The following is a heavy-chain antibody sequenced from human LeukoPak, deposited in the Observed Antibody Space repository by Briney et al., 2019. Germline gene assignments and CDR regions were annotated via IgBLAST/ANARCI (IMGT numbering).Heavy chain of an antibody. D-gene: IGHD3-16*01. J-gene: IGHJ6*04. CDR1: GGTFSSYA. V-gene: IGHV1-69*06. Sequence: SVKVSCKASGGTFSSYAISWVRQAPGQGLEWMGGIIPIFGTANYAQKFQGRVTITADKSTGTAYMELSSLRSEDTAVYYCTLGAPYYYYGMDVWGKGTTVTVSS. CDR3: TLGAPYYYYGMDV. CDR2: IIPIFGTA.